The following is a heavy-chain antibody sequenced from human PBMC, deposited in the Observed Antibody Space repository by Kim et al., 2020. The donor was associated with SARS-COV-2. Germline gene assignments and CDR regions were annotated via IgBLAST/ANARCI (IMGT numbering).Heavy chain of an antibody. V-gene: IGHV3-23*01. CDR3: AGHSSSWYFGFDY. D-gene: IGHD6-13*01. CDR2: ISGSGGST. CDR1: GFTFSSYA. J-gene: IGHJ4*02. Sequence: GGSLRLSCAASGFTFSSYAMSWVRQAPGKGLEWVSAISGSGGSTYYADSVKGRFTISRDNSKNTLYLQMNSLRAEDTAVYYCAGHSSSWYFGFDYWGQGTLVTVSS.